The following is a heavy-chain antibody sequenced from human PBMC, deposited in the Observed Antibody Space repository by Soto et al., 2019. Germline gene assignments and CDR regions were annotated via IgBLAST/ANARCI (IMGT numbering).Heavy chain of an antibody. CDR1: GDSIGGVGY. D-gene: IGHD2-21*02. Sequence: SETLSLTCTVSGDSIGGVGYWSWIRQFPGRGLEWIGCISSSGSTYYNPALNNRISLSLDTSRNQFSLKLLSVTAADTAIYYCARSGVTGIVIPSHWFDPWGQGTLVTVSS. CDR2: ISSSGST. V-gene: IGHV4-31*03. CDR3: ARSGVTGIVIPSHWFDP. J-gene: IGHJ5*02.